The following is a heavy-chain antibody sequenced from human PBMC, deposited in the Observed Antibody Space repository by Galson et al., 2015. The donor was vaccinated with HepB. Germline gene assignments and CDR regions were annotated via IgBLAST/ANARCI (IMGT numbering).Heavy chain of an antibody. CDR1: GFTFSFYW. J-gene: IGHJ4*02. D-gene: IGHD4-23*01. CDR2: INNDGTTT. V-gene: IGHV3-74*01. Sequence: SLRLSCAASGFTFSFYWMHWVRQAPRKGLVWVSRINNDGTTTNYADSVKGRFTISRDNAKNTLYRQMNSLRAEDTAVYYCARPYGGNYHFDYWGQGTLVTVSS. CDR3: ARPYGGNYHFDY.